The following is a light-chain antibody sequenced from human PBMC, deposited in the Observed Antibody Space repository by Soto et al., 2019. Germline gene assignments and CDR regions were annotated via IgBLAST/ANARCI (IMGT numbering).Light chain of an antibody. CDR3: QQRSNWFSIT. CDR1: QSVSSY. CDR2: DAS. V-gene: IGKV3-11*01. J-gene: IGKJ5*01. Sequence: EIVLTQSPATLSLSPGERATLSCRASQSVSSYLAWYQQKPGQAPRLLIYDASNRATGIPARFSGSGSGTDFTLTISSLEPEDFAFYYCQQRSNWFSITFGQGTRLEIK.